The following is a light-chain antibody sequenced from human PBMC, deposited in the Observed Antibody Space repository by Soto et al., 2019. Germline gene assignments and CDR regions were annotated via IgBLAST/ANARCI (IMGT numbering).Light chain of an antibody. Sequence: EVILTQSPATLSLSPGERATLSCRASQSVDRSLGWYQEKPGQAPRLLIYGAYHRAPGIPARFSGSGSGTDFTLNIDSVEADDFSVYYCQQYKNWPPLTFGQGTRVDIK. CDR1: QSVDRS. V-gene: IGKV3-11*01. CDR2: GAY. CDR3: QQYKNWPPLT. J-gene: IGKJ5*01.